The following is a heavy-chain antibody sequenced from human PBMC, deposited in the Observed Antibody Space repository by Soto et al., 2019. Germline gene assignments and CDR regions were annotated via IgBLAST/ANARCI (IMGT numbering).Heavy chain of an antibody. J-gene: IGHJ4*02. CDR2: ISGSSSSI. D-gene: IGHD3-3*01. V-gene: IGHV3-21*01. CDR1: GFTFSSYT. Sequence: EVQLVESGGGLVKPGGSLRLSCAASGFTFSSYTMNWVRQAPGKGLEYVSSISGSSSSIYYAESLKGRFTISRDNAKNSLYLRINSLRAEDTAVYYGTRDPSGARAGFDYWGQGTLVTVSS. CDR3: TRDPSGARAGFDY.